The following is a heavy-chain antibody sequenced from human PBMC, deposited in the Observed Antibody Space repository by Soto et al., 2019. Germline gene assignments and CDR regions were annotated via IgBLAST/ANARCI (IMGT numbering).Heavy chain of an antibody. J-gene: IGHJ4*02. CDR3: ARGVGSSPPQY. Sequence: LTCTISGGSVSVYYWSWIWQSTGQGLEWIGYIYASGSPYYNPSLRSRVTISADTSKNQISLKLTSPTAADTAVYYCARGVGSSPPQYWGRGTLVTVSS. D-gene: IGHD1-26*01. CDR1: GGSVSVYY. V-gene: IGHV4-59*02. CDR2: IYASGSP.